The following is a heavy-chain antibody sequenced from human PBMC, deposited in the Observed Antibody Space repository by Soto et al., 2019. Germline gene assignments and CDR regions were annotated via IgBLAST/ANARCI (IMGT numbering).Heavy chain of an antibody. Sequence: QITLKESGPTLVKPTQTLTLTCTFSGFSLNTTRVGVGWIRQPPGKALEWLALIYWDDDKRYSPSLKTRLTITKDTSKNQVVLTMTNMDPVDTATYYCAHRAYDSVGHYGMDVWGQGTTVTVSS. CDR3: AHRAYDSVGHYGMDV. CDR2: IYWDDDK. J-gene: IGHJ6*02. V-gene: IGHV2-5*02. CDR1: GFSLNTTRVG. D-gene: IGHD1-1*01.